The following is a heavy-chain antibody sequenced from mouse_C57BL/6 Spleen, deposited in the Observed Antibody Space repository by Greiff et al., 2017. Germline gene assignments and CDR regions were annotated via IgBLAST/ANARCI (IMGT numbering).Heavy chain of an antibody. CDR2: INPGDGDT. D-gene: IGHD2-4*01. V-gene: IGHV1-80*01. CDR1: GYAFSSYW. Sequence: VQLQQSGAELVKPGASVKLSCKASGYAFSSYWMYWVKQRPGKGLEWIGQINPGDGDTNYTGKFKGKDTLTADKSSSTAYMQRSSLTSEDSAVYFCASWCYDDDDVFEYWGQGTTLTVSS. J-gene: IGHJ2*01. CDR3: ASWCYDDDDVFEY.